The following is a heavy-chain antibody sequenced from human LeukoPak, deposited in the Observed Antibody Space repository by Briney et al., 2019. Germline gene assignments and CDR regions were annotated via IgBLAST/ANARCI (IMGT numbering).Heavy chain of an antibody. V-gene: IGHV4-4*07. D-gene: IGHD6-6*01. CDR3: ASEYSSSSRAFDI. Sequence: PSETLSLTCTVSGGSISSYYWSWIRQPAGKGLEWIGRIYTSGSTNYNPSLKSRVTMSVGTSKNQFSLKLSSVTAADTAVYYCASEYSSSSRAFDIWGQGTMVTVSS. CDR1: GGSISSYY. J-gene: IGHJ3*02. CDR2: IYTSGST.